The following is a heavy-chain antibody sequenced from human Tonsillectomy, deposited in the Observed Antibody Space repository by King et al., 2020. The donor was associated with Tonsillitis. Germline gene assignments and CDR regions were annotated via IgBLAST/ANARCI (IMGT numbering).Heavy chain of an antibody. CDR3: ARSYSSRWYDY. CDR1: GGSISSGSYY. CDR2: IYSSGST. V-gene: IGHV4-61*02. Sequence: PLQESGPGLVKPSQTLSLTCTVSGGSISSGSYYWSWIRQPAGKGLEWIGRIYSSGSTNYNPSLKSRVTISVDTSKNQFSLKLSSVTAADTAVYYCARSYSSRWYDYWGQGTLVTVSS. D-gene: IGHD6-13*01. J-gene: IGHJ4*02.